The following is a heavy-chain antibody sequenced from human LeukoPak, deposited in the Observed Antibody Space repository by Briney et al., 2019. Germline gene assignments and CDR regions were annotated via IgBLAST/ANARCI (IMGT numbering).Heavy chain of an antibody. CDR1: GFTFSSYG. J-gene: IGHJ4*02. Sequence: GGSLRLSCAASGFTFSSYGMHWVRQAPGKGLEWVAFIRYDGSNKYYAGSVKGRFTISRDNSKNTLYLQMNSLRAEDTAVYYCAKDAACSSTSCPFDYWGQGTLVTVSS. CDR2: IRYDGSNK. V-gene: IGHV3-30*02. CDR3: AKDAACSSTSCPFDY. D-gene: IGHD2-2*01.